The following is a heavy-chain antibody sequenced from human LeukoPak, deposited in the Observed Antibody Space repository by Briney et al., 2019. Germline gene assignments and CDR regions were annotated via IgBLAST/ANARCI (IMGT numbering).Heavy chain of an antibody. CDR1: GFTFSDYY. J-gene: IGHJ4*02. CDR3: AREAWFGTFDY. Sequence: GGSLRLSCAASGFTFSDYYMSWIRQAPGKGLEWVSYISSSGSTIYYADPVKGRFTISRDNAKNSLYLQMNSLRAEDTAVYYCAREAWFGTFDYWGQGTLVTVSS. CDR2: ISSSGSTI. V-gene: IGHV3-11*01. D-gene: IGHD3-10*01.